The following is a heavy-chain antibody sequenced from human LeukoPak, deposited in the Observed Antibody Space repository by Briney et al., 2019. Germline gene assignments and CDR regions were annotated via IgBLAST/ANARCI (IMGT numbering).Heavy chain of an antibody. D-gene: IGHD1-7*01. V-gene: IGHV4-59*01. Sequence: PETLSLTCTVSGGSISSYYWSWIRQPPGKGLEWIGYIYYSGSTNYNPSLKSRVTISVDTSKNQFSLKLSSVTAADTAVYYCARVVWNYWFDPWGQGTLVTVSS. J-gene: IGHJ5*02. CDR1: GGSISSYY. CDR2: IYYSGST. CDR3: ARVVWNYWFDP.